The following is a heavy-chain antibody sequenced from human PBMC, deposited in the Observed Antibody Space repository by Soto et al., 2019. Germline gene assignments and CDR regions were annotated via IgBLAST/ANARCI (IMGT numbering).Heavy chain of an antibody. CDR2: MNHNSGNT. V-gene: IGHV1-8*01. J-gene: IGHJ4*02. CDR1: GYTFTSYD. D-gene: IGHD6-13*01. CDR3: ARVFGRAAAGTCGY. Sequence: QVQLVQSGAEVKKPGASVKVSCQASGYTFTSYDINWVRQATGQGLEWMGWMNHNSGNTGYAQKFLGRVTMTRNTPISTAYMELSSLRSEDTAVYYCARVFGRAAAGTCGYWGQGTLVTVSS.